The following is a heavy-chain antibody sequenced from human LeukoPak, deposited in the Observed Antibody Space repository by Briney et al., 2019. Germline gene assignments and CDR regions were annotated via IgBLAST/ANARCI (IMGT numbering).Heavy chain of an antibody. J-gene: IGHJ4*02. CDR3: ARGGSSWYVGKLDY. CDR1: EFTFSSHW. Sequence: GGSLRLSCATSEFTFSSHWMTWVRQAPGKGLEWVANIKQDGNERYYVESVKGRFTISRDNAQNSLYLQMNNLRAEDTAVYYCARGGSSWYVGKLDYWGQGTLVTVSS. D-gene: IGHD6-13*01. V-gene: IGHV3-7*01. CDR2: IKQDGNER.